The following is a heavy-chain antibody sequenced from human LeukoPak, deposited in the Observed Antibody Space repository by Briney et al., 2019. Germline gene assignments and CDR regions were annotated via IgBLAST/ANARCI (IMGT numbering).Heavy chain of an antibody. CDR3: ARVRNYYYGSGSFSAPYWFDP. D-gene: IGHD3-10*01. J-gene: IGHJ5*02. CDR2: IKQDGSEK. V-gene: IGHV3-7*01. Sequence: GGSLRLSCAVSGFTFSSCWMSWVRQAPGKGLEWVANIKQDGSEKYYVDSVKGRFTISRDNAKNSLYLQMNSLRAEDTAVYYCARVRNYYYGSGSFSAPYWFDPWGQGTLVTVSS. CDR1: GFTFSSCW.